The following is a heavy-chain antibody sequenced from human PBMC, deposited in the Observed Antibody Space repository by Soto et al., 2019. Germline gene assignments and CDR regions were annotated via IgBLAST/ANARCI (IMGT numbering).Heavy chain of an antibody. V-gene: IGHV1-18*01. D-gene: IGHD3-16*01. CDR2: ISAYNGNT. Sequence: QVQLVQSGAEVKKPGASVKVSCKASGYTFTSYGISWVRQAPGQGLEWMGWISAYNGNTNYAQKLQGRVTMTTDTSTSTAYMELRSLRSDDTAVYYCARDLPEWTGDVPSYYYYGMDVWGQGTTVTVSS. CDR1: GYTFTSYG. CDR3: ARDLPEWTGDVPSYYYYGMDV. J-gene: IGHJ6*02.